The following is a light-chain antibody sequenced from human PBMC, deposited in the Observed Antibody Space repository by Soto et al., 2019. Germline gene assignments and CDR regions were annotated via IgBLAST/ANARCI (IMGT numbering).Light chain of an antibody. CDR1: SSNIGNNY. CDR2: EVS. J-gene: IGLJ3*02. CDR3: TSYVGSSNVNWV. Sequence: QSVLTQPPSVSAAPGQTVTISCSGSSSNIGNNYVSWYQQLPGTAPKLMIYEVSKRPSGVPDRFSGSKSGNTASLTVSGLQAEDEADYYFTSYVGSSNVNWVFGGGTKLTVL. V-gene: IGLV2-8*01.